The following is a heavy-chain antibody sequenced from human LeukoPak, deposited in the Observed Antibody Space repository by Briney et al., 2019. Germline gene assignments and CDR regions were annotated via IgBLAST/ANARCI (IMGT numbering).Heavy chain of an antibody. J-gene: IGHJ5*02. CDR2: MNPNSGNA. CDR3: ARGHLRRYDFWSGENWFDP. CDR1: GYAFINYD. V-gene: IGHV1-8*01. Sequence: ASVKVSCKASGYAFINYDINWVRQATGQGLEWMGWMNPNSGNAGSAQKFQGRVAMTRDTSISTAYMELSSLSSEDTAVYYCARGHLRRYDFWSGENWFDPWGQGTLVTVSS. D-gene: IGHD3-3*01.